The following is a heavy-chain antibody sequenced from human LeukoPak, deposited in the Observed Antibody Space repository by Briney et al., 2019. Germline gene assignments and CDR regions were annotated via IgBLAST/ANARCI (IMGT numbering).Heavy chain of an antibody. CDR2: INHSGST. CDR3: ARGDYGDGSWFDP. CDR1: GGSFSGYY. Sequence: PSETLSLTCAVYGGSFSGYYWSWIRQPPGKGLEWIGEINHSGSTNYNPSLKSRVTISVDTSKNQFSLKLSSVTAADTAVYYCARGDYGDGSWFDPWGQGTLVTVSS. D-gene: IGHD4-17*01. V-gene: IGHV4-34*01. J-gene: IGHJ5*02.